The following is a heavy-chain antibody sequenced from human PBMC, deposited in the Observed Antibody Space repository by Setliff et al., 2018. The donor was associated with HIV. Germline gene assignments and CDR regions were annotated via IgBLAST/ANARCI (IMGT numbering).Heavy chain of an antibody. CDR2: IYYSGRT. CDR3: ARDQRHGVQPPYWYFDL. V-gene: IGHV4-34*01. CDR1: GGSFSGSY. D-gene: IGHD6-25*01. J-gene: IGHJ2*01. Sequence: SETLSLTCAVYGGSFSGSYWGWIRQPPGKGLEWIGSIYYSGRTNHKTSLKSRVTISVETSKNEFSLKLTSLTAADTAVYYCARDQRHGVQPPYWYFDLWGRGTLVTVSS.